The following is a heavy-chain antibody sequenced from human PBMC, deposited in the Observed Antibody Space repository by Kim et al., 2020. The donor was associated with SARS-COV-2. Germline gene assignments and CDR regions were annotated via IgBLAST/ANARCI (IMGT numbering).Heavy chain of an antibody. D-gene: IGHD6-19*01. J-gene: IGHJ4*02. Sequence: GGSLRLSRAASGFTFSSYSMNWVRQAPGKGLEWVSSISSSSSYIYYADSVKGRFTISRDNAKNSLYLQMNSLRAEDTAVYYCARVLAGMWFFDYWGQGTLVTVSS. CDR3: ARVLAGMWFFDY. CDR2: ISSSSSYI. CDR1: GFTFSSYS. V-gene: IGHV3-21*01.